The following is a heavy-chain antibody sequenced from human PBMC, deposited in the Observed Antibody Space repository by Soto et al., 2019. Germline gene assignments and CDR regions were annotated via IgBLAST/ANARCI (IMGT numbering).Heavy chain of an antibody. V-gene: IGHV4-39*01. Sequence: SETLSLTCTVSGGSVSNSNYYWGWIRQSPGRGLEWIGSVYYRGRSYSKSSVKSRVTISVDTSKNQFSLNLNSVTASDTAVYFCVSQRTSVLTQAYFDYWGPGALVTVSS. D-gene: IGHD2-8*01. CDR1: GGSVSNSNYY. J-gene: IGHJ4*02. CDR2: VYYRGRS. CDR3: VSQRTSVLTQAYFDY.